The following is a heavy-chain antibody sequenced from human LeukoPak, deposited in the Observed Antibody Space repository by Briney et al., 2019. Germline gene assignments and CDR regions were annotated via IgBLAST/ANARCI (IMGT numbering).Heavy chain of an antibody. J-gene: IGHJ4*02. CDR2: ISYDGSNK. Sequence: GGSLRLSCAASGFTLSSYGMHWVRQAPGKGLEWVALISYDGSNKYYADSVKGRFTISRDNSKNTLYLQMNSLRAEDTAVYYCARDADGVVDYWGQGALVSVSS. V-gene: IGHV3-30*19. CDR1: GFTLSSYG. D-gene: IGHD3-10*01. CDR3: ARDADGVVDY.